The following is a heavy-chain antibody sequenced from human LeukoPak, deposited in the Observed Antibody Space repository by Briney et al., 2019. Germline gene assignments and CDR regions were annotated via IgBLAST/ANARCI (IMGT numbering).Heavy chain of an antibody. CDR2: IYHSGST. J-gene: IGHJ4*02. CDR1: GDSISSGDYY. CDR3: ARAPYYYASPYYFDY. Sequence: SETLSLTCTVSGDSISSGDYYWSWIRQPAGKGLEWIGEIYHSGSTNYNPSLKSRVTISVDKSKNQFSLKLTSVTAADTAVYFCARAPYYYASPYYFDYWGQGALVTVSS. V-gene: IGHV4-61*10. D-gene: IGHD3-10*01.